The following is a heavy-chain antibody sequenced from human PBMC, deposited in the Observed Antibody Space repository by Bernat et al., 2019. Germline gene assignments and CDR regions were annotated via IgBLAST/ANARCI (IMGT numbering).Heavy chain of an antibody. V-gene: IGHV4-61*02. CDR1: GGSISSGSYY. J-gene: IGHJ4*02. Sequence: QVQLQESGPGLVKPSQTLSLTCTVSGGSISSGSYYWSWIRQPAGKGLEWIGRIYTRGSTNYNPSLKNRVTISVDTSRNQFSLKMSSVTAADTSVYYCAGEYTGTTLDSEDRNSWGQGTLVTVSS. CDR2: IYTRGST. D-gene: IGHD4-17*01. CDR3: AGEYTGTTLDSEDRNS.